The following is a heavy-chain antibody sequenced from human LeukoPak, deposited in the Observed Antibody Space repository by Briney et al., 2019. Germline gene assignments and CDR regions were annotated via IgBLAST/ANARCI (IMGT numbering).Heavy chain of an antibody. CDR3: ARSYPPGIAAAGTNDY. V-gene: IGHV1-2*02. Sequence: ASVKVSCKASGYTFTGYYMHWVRQAPGQGLEWMGWINPNSGGTNYAQKFQGRVTMTRDTSISTAYMELRSLRSDDTAVYYCARSYPPGIAAAGTNDYWGQGTLVTVSS. J-gene: IGHJ4*02. D-gene: IGHD6-13*01. CDR2: INPNSGGT. CDR1: GYTFTGYY.